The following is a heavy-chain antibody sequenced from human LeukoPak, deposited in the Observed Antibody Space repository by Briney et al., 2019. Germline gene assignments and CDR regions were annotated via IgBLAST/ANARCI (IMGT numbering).Heavy chain of an antibody. V-gene: IGHV4-30-2*01. D-gene: IGHD2-2*01. Sequence: KTSQTLSLTCAVSGGSISSGGYSWSWIRQPPGKGLEWIGYIYHSGSTYYNPSLKSRVTISVDRSKNQFSLKLSSVTAADTAVYYCARASRTYYFDYWGQGTLVTVSS. J-gene: IGHJ4*02. CDR2: IYHSGST. CDR1: GGSISSGGYS. CDR3: ARASRTYYFDY.